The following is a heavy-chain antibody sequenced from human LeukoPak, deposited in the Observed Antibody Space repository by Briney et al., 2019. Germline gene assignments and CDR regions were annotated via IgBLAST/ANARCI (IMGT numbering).Heavy chain of an antibody. V-gene: IGHV3-21*01. D-gene: IGHD3-3*01. CDR3: ARERRSSY. J-gene: IGHJ4*02. Sequence: GGSLRLSCAASGFSFSSYTMNWVRQAPGKGLEWVSIISSSSSYIYYADSVKGRFTISRDNAKNALYLQMNSLRVEDTAVYYCARERRSSYWGQGTLVTVSS. CDR2: ISSSSSYI. CDR1: GFSFSSYT.